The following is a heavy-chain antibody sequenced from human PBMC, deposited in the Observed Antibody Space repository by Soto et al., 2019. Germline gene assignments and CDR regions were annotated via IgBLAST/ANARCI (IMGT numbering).Heavy chain of an antibody. D-gene: IGHD3-22*01. V-gene: IGHV4-59*01. CDR2: IFNSGNT. CDR1: GGSISSYS. J-gene: IGHJ4*02. CDR3: ARDHYDSGTYYPFDD. Sequence: PSETLSLTCTVSGGSISSYSWSWIRQPPGKGLEWIGYIFNSGNTNYNPSLKSRVTISIDTSKNQFSLKLSSVTAADTAVYYCARDHYDSGTYYPFDDWGQGTLVTSPQ.